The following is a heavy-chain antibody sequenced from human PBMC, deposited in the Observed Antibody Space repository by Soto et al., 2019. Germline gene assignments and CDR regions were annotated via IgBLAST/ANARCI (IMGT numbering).Heavy chain of an antibody. D-gene: IGHD3-16*01. CDR2: ISYTGST. Sequence: QVLLRESGPGLVKPSETLSLACTVSGGPFNSGAYSWIWIRQPPGKGLEWIGSISYTGSTNFNPSLKRRVTISMDTSKNQFSLNLKSVTTADTAVYYCARARLTFAYGMDVWGQGATVTVPS. J-gene: IGHJ6*02. V-gene: IGHV4-61*08. CDR1: GGPFNSGAYS. CDR3: ARARLTFAYGMDV.